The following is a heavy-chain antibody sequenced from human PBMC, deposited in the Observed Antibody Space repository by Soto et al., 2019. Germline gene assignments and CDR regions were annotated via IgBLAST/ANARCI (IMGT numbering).Heavy chain of an antibody. D-gene: IGHD4-17*01. CDR3: AHIITVTSFDY. CDR1: GFSLSTSGVG. V-gene: IGHV2-5*02. J-gene: IGHJ4*02. CDR2: IYWDDDK. Sequence: QIILKESAPTLVKPTQTLTLTCTFSGFSLSTSGVGVCWISQPPGKALEWLALIYWDDDKRYSSSVKSRLTITKDSSKSQVVITMTNMDPVDTATYYCAHIITVTSFDYWGQGTLVTVSS.